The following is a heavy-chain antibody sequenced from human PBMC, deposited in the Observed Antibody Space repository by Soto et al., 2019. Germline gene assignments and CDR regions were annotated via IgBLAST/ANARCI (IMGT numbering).Heavy chain of an antibody. D-gene: IGHD3-3*01. CDR3: ARRRGIATYYDFWSGYSGYYGMDV. Sequence: SETLSLTCTVSGGSISSSSYYWGWIRQPPGKRLERIGSIYYSGSTYYNPSLKSRVTISVDTSKNQFSLKLSSVTAADTAVYYCARRRGIATYYDFWSGYSGYYGMDVWGQGTTVTVSS. CDR1: GGSISSSSYY. V-gene: IGHV4-39*07. J-gene: IGHJ6*02. CDR2: IYYSGST.